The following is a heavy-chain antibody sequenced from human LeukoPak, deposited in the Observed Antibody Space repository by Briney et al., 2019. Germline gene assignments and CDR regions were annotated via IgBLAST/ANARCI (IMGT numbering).Heavy chain of an antibody. CDR3: ARDATKMHGLAFDY. J-gene: IGHJ4*02. V-gene: IGHV1-69*06. CDR1: GGTFSSYA. CDR2: IIPIFGTA. Sequence: GASVKVSCKASGGTFSSYAISWVRQAPGQGLEWMGGIIPIFGTANYAQKFQGRVSITADRSTSTAYMELRSLTFDDTAVYYCARDATKMHGLAFDYWGQGTLITVSS. D-gene: IGHD6-19*01.